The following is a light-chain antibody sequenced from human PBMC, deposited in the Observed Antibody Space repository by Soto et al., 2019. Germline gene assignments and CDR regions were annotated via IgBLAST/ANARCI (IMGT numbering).Light chain of an antibody. CDR1: QDISSY. CDR2: VAS. J-gene: IGKJ4*01. Sequence: IQVTQSPSSLSASVGERVTISCRASQDISSYLAWYQQKPGKAPKLLIYVASTLRSGVPSRFSGSGSGTDFTLTFSSLQPEDFATYYWQQFHSYPLTFGGGTKVEIK. CDR3: QQFHSYPLT. V-gene: IGKV1-9*01.